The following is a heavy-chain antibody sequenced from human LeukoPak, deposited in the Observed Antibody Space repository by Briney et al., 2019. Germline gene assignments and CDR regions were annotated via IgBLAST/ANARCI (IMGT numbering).Heavy chain of an antibody. CDR2: IYYSGST. V-gene: IGHV4-59*01. J-gene: IGHJ5*02. Sequence: SETLSLTCTVSGGSISSSYWSWIRQPPGKGLEWIGYIYYSGSTNYNPSLKSWVTISVDTSKNQFSLKLSSVTAADTAVYYCARDLGYCSSISCYAWFDPWGQGTLVTVSS. CDR3: ARDLGYCSSISCYAWFDP. CDR1: GGSISSSY. D-gene: IGHD2-2*01.